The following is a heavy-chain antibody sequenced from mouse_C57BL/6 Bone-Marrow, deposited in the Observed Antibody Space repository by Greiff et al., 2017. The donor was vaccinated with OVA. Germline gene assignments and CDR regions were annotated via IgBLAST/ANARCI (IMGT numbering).Heavy chain of an antibody. CDR1: GYTFTSYW. J-gene: IGHJ4*01. D-gene: IGHD4-1*01. CDR2: IYPSDSYT. Sequence: QVQLQQPGAELVRPGTSVKLSCKASGYTFTSYWMHWVKQRPGQGLEWIGVIYPSDSYTNYNQKFKGKATLTVDTSSSTAYMHLSSQTAEDSAVYYCARKLWAMDYWGQGTSVTVSS. CDR3: ARKLWAMDY. V-gene: IGHV1-59*01.